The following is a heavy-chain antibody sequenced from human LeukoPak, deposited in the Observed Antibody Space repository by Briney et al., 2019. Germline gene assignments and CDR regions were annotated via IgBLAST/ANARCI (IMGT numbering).Heavy chain of an antibody. CDR1: GGSISSGSYF. CDR3: AGEKQGGSTFCDY. V-gene: IGHV4-61*02. J-gene: IGHJ4*02. CDR2: IYTSGRT. D-gene: IGHD2/OR15-2a*01. Sequence: SQTLSLTCTVSGGSISSGSYFWTWIRQPAGKGLEWIGRIYTSGRTNYNPSLKSRVTISVDTSKNQFSLKLSSVTAADTAVYYCAGEKQGGSTFCDYWGQGTLVTVSS.